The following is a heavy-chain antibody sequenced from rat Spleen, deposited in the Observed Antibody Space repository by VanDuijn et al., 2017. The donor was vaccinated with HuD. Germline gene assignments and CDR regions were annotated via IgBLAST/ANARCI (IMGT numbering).Heavy chain of an antibody. J-gene: IGHJ2*01. D-gene: IGHD1-4*01. CDR1: GFNFRDYA. CDR2: ILYDDTNI. CDR3: ARLDYPGVTDLDY. Sequence: EVQLVESGGGLVQPGRSMKLSCAASGFNFRDYAMAWVRQAPKQGLEWVATILYDDTNIYYRDSVKGRFTISRDNAKISLYLQMDSLRSEDTATYYCARLDYPGVTDLDYWGQGVMVTVSS. V-gene: IGHV5-7*01.